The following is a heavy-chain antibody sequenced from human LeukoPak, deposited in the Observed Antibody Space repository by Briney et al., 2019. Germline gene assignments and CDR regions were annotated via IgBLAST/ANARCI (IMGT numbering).Heavy chain of an antibody. CDR2: IYHSGST. D-gene: IGHD2-15*01. V-gene: IGHV4-38-2*02. CDR1: GYSISSGYY. J-gene: IGHJ3*02. CDR3: ARRFCSGGSCYSDRGAFDI. Sequence: SETLSLTCTVSGYSISSGYYWGWIRQPPGKGREWIGSIYHSGSTYYNPSLKSRVTISVDTSKNQFSLKLSSVTAADTALYYCARRFCSGGSCYSDRGAFDIWGQGTVVTVSS.